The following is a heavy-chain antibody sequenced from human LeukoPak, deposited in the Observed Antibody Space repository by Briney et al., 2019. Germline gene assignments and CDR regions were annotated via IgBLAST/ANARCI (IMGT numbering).Heavy chain of an antibody. CDR1: GYTFRSYG. D-gene: IGHD5-24*01. CDR2: ISGSGSGGST. J-gene: IGHJ4*02. CDR3: AKSGYNRFDY. Sequence: GGSLRLSCAASGYTFRSYGMHWVRQAPGKGLEWVSSISGSGSGGSTYYADSVKGRFTISRDNSKNTLYLQMNSLIAEDTAVYYCAKSGYNRFDYWGQGTRVTVSS. V-gene: IGHV3-23*01.